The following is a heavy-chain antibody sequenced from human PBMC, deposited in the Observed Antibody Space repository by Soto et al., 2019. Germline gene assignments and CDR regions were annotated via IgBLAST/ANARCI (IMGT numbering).Heavy chain of an antibody. J-gene: IGHJ4*02. CDR3: ARWVIAVAVHYGGDFDY. D-gene: IGHD6-19*01. V-gene: IGHV1-18*01. CDR2: ISAYNGNT. Sequence: QVQLVQSGAEVKKPGASVKVSCKASGYTFTSYGISRVRQAPGQGLEWMGWISAYNGNTNYAQKLQGRVTMTTDTSTSTAYMELRSLRSDDTAVYYCARWVIAVAVHYGGDFDYWGQGTLVTVSS. CDR1: GYTFTSYG.